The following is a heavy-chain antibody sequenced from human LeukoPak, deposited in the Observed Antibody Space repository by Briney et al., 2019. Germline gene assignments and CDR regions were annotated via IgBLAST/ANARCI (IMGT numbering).Heavy chain of an antibody. CDR3: ASRVTTRGPDAFDI. CDR1: GSSFTSYW. Sequence: GASLQISCKGSGSSFTSYWIGWVRQVPGKGLEWMGIIYPGDSDTRYSPSFQGQVTISADKSISTAYLQWSSLKASDTAMYYCASRVTTRGPDAFDIWGQGTMVTVSS. V-gene: IGHV5-51*01. CDR2: IYPGDSDT. J-gene: IGHJ3*02. D-gene: IGHD4-17*01.